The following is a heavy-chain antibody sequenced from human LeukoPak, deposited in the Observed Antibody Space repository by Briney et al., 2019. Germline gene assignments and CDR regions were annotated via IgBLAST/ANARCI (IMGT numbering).Heavy chain of an antibody. Sequence: PSETLSLTCAVYGGSFSGYYWSWIRQPPGKGLEWIGEINHSGSTNYDPSLKSRVTISIDTSKYQFSLKLSSVTAADTAVYYCARGNLVAATPFDYWGQGTLVTVSS. V-gene: IGHV4-34*01. D-gene: IGHD2-15*01. CDR1: GGSFSGYY. CDR3: ARGNLVAATPFDY. CDR2: INHSGST. J-gene: IGHJ4*02.